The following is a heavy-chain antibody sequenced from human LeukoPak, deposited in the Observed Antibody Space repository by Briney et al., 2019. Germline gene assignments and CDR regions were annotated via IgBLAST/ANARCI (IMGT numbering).Heavy chain of an antibody. CDR3: AKDLRDGYTNLDKNLDY. CDR2: IVGSGGST. J-gene: IGHJ4*02. Sequence: PGGSLRLSCAASGFTFSSYAMSWVRQAPGKGLEWVSAIVGSGGSTYYADSVKGRFTIFRDNSKNALYLQMNSLRAEDTAVYYCAKDLRDGYTNLDKNLDYWGQGTLVTVSS. CDR1: GFTFSSYA. D-gene: IGHD5-24*01. V-gene: IGHV3-23*01.